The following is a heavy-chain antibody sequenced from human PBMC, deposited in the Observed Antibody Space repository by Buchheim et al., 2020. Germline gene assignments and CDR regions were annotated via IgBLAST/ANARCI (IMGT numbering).Heavy chain of an antibody. Sequence: EVQLVESGGGLVQPGGSLRLSCAASGFTFSSYWMSWVRQAPGKGLEWVANIKQDGSEKYYVDSVKGRFTISRDNAKNSLYLQMNSLRAEDTAVYYCARYVYYYDSSGYSPFDYWGQGTL. CDR3: ARYVYYYDSSGYSPFDY. CDR2: IKQDGSEK. D-gene: IGHD3-22*01. V-gene: IGHV3-7*01. CDR1: GFTFSSYW. J-gene: IGHJ4*02.